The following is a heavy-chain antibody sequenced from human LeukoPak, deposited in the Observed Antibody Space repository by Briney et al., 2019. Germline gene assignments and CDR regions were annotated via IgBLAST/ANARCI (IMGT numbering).Heavy chain of an antibody. D-gene: IGHD6-13*01. Sequence: SETLSLTCTVSGGSISSYLWSWIRQPPGKGLEWIGYIYYTGSTNYIPSLKSRITISVDTSKNQFSLKLTSVTAADTAVYYCARVGLSSSNFDYWGQGTLVTVSS. CDR2: IYYTGST. J-gene: IGHJ4*02. V-gene: IGHV4-59*01. CDR3: ARVGLSSSNFDY. CDR1: GGSISSYL.